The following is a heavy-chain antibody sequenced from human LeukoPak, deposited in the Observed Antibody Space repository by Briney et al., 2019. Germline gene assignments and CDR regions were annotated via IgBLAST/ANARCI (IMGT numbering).Heavy chain of an antibody. Sequence: GGSLRLSCAASGFTFNDYGMTWLRQAPGKGLEWVSLITYNGGTTNYADSVKGRFTISRDNSKNTLYLQMNSLRAEDTAVYYCARDIPPKYYYDSSGYSNYWGQGTLVTVSS. CDR3: ARDIPPKYYYDSSGYSNY. J-gene: IGHJ4*02. V-gene: IGHV3-23*01. D-gene: IGHD3-22*01. CDR2: ITYNGGTT. CDR1: GFTFNDYG.